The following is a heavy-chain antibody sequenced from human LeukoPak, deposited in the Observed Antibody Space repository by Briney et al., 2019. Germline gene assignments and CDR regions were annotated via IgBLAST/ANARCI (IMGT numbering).Heavy chain of an antibody. CDR3: AREAPAANFDY. D-gene: IGHD2-2*01. J-gene: IGHJ4*02. Sequence: SETLSLTCTVSGDSISSSNYFWGWIRQPPGKGLEWIGSFSYNSITHYSPSLKSRVTISVDPSKNQFSLTLNSVTAADTAVYYCAREAPAANFDYWGQGTLVTVSS. V-gene: IGHV4-39*07. CDR1: GDSISSSNYF. CDR2: FSYNSIT.